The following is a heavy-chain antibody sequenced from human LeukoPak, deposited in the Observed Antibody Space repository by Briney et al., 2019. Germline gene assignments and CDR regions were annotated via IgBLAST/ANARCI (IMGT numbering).Heavy chain of an antibody. Sequence: GGSLRLSRVASGFTFSDYWMHWVRQAPGKGLVWVARMSSDGTTTNYADSVKGRFTISRDNAKNTLFLQMNSLGAEDTAVYYCARAGWYRFDYWGQGTVVTVSS. D-gene: IGHD6-19*01. V-gene: IGHV3-74*01. CDR1: GFTFSDYW. CDR3: ARAGWYRFDY. CDR2: MSSDGTTT. J-gene: IGHJ4*02.